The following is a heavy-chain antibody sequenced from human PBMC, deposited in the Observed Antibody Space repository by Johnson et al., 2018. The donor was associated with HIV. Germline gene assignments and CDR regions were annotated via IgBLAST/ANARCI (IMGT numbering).Heavy chain of an antibody. D-gene: IGHD5-18*01. Sequence: QVQLVESGGGVVQPGRSLRLSCVASGFTFSSYTMHWVRQAPGKGLEWVSLITWDGDSTYYADSVKGRFTISRDNSKNTLYLQMNSLRPEDTAVYYCARETNSAMAGDAFDIWGQGTMVTVSS. CDR3: ARETNSAMAGDAFDI. CDR2: ITWDGDST. V-gene: IGHV3-NL1*01. J-gene: IGHJ3*02. CDR1: GFTFSSYT.